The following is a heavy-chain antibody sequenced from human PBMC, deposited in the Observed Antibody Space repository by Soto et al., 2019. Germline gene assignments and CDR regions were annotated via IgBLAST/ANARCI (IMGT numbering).Heavy chain of an antibody. CDR1: GYSLTSYW. D-gene: IGHD3-10*01. V-gene: IGHV5-10-1*01. J-gene: IGHJ6*02. CDR3: AGGSRSQNRNYYGMDV. Sequence: GESLKISCKGSGYSLTSYWISWVRQMPGKGLEWLWRIYPSDSYTHYRPSFQGHVTISADKAISTAYLQWSSLKASDTAMYYWAGGSRSQNRNYYGMDVWGQGTTVTVSS. CDR2: IYPSDSYT.